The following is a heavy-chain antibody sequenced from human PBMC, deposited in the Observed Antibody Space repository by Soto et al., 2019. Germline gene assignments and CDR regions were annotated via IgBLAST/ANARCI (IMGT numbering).Heavy chain of an antibody. J-gene: IGHJ4*02. Sequence: ASVKVSCKASGYTFTSYAMHWVRQAPGQRLEWMGWINAGNGNTKYSQKFQGRVTIIRDTSASTAYMELSSLRSEDTAVYYCSRGASPLIDYWGQGTLVTVSS. V-gene: IGHV1-3*01. CDR3: SRGASPLIDY. CDR1: GYTFTSYA. CDR2: INAGNGNT. D-gene: IGHD1-26*01.